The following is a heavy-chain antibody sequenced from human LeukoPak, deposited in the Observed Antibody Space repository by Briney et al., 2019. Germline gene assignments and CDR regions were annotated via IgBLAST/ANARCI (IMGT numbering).Heavy chain of an antibody. CDR2: ISSSGSTI. J-gene: IGHJ6*03. CDR3: ARASTYGDYDPYYYYCYYMDV. V-gene: IGHV3-48*03. CDR1: GFTFSSYE. Sequence: GGSLRLSCAASGFTFSSYEMNWVRQAPGKGLEWVSYISSSGSTIYYADSVKGRFTISRDNAKNSLYLQMNSLRAEDTAVYYCARASTYGDYDPYYYYCYYMDVWGKGTTVTVSS. D-gene: IGHD4-17*01.